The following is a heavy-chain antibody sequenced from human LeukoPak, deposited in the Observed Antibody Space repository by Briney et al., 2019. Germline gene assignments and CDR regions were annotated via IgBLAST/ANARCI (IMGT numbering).Heavy chain of an antibody. Sequence: GGSLRLSCAASGFTFNSYAMSWVPQAPGKGLEWVSAISGSGGSTYYADSVKGRFTISRDNSKNTLYLQMNSLRAEDTAVYYCAKEVGGVLGYNWFDPWGQGTLVTVSS. CDR3: AKEVGGVLGYNWFDP. CDR2: ISGSGGST. V-gene: IGHV3-23*01. CDR1: GFTFNSYA. D-gene: IGHD3-16*01. J-gene: IGHJ5*02.